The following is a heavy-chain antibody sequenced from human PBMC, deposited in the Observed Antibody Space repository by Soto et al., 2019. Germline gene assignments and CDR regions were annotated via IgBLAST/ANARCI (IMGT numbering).Heavy chain of an antibody. Sequence: QVRLVQSGAEMKKPGASVKVSCNASGYYFTGYYMHWVRQAPGQGLEWMGWINPNSGVTNYAQRFQGRVSMTRDTSISTAYLEVKRLTSDDTAVYYCATNLFSSTSRGSDFDPWGQGTLVIVS. J-gene: IGHJ5*02. V-gene: IGHV1-2*02. D-gene: IGHD6-19*01. CDR2: INPNSGVT. CDR3: ATNLFSSTSRGSDFDP. CDR1: GYYFTGYY.